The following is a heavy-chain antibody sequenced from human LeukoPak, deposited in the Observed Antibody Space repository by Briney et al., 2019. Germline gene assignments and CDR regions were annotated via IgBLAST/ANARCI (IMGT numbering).Heavy chain of an antibody. D-gene: IGHD2-2*01. Sequence: SETLSLICAVYVWSFSDYYWSWLRQPPGKGLEWIGEINARGDTNYNPSLKSRVTISVDTSKKQFSLRLTSMIAADTALDYCARGQVPAARGYNWFDPWGQGTLVTVSS. CDR2: INARGDT. V-gene: IGHV4-34*01. J-gene: IGHJ5*02. CDR3: ARGQVPAARGYNWFDP. CDR1: VWSFSDYY.